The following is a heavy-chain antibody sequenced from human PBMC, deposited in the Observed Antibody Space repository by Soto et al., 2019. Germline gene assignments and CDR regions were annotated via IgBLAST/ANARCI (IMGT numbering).Heavy chain of an antibody. J-gene: IGHJ5*02. Sequence: GGSLRLSCAASGFTFSSYWMHWVRQAPGKGLVWVSRINSDGSSTSYADSVKGRFTISRDNAKNTLYLQMNSLRAEDTAVYYCARELGYCSGGSCYVNWFDPWGKGTLVTVSS. D-gene: IGHD2-15*01. CDR1: GFTFSSYW. CDR3: ARELGYCSGGSCYVNWFDP. CDR2: INSDGSST. V-gene: IGHV3-74*01.